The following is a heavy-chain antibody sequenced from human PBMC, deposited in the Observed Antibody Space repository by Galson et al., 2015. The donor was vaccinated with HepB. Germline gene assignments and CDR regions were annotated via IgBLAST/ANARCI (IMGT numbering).Heavy chain of an antibody. D-gene: IGHD6-19*01. J-gene: IGHJ4*02. Sequence: ETLSLTCTVSGGSVSSGSYYWSWIRQPPGKGLEWIGYIYYSGSTNYNPSLKSRVTISVDTSKNQFSLKLSSVTAADTAVYYCARVESGHSSGWYLFSYWGQGTLVTVSS. CDR1: GGSVSSGSYY. CDR2: IYYSGST. CDR3: ARVESGHSSGWYLFSY. V-gene: IGHV4-61*01.